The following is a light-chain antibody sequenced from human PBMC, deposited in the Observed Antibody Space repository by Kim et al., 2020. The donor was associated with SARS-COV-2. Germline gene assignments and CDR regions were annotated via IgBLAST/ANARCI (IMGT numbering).Light chain of an antibody. CDR2: DVS. J-gene: IGLJ3*02. V-gene: IGLV2-14*04. CDR1: SGDIGGYNY. Sequence: GQSITISCTGTSGDIGGYNYVSWYQQHPGKAPKVMTYDVSRRPSGVSNRFSGSKSGNMASLTISGLQAEDEADYYCSSYTSSSTWVFGGGTQLTVL. CDR3: SSYTSSSTWV.